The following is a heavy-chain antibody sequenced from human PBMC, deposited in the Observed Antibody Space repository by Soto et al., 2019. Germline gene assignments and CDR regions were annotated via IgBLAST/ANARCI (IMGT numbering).Heavy chain of an antibody. Sequence: DSLTISLKGSGYSVTSYWISLVGQMPGKGLEWMGRIDPSDSYTNYSPSFQGHVTISADKSISTAYLQWSSLKASDTAMYYCARGVAEDYYYYGMDVWGQGTTVTVSS. CDR1: GYSVTSYW. V-gene: IGHV5-10-1*01. D-gene: IGHD2-15*01. J-gene: IGHJ6*02. CDR2: IDPSDSYT. CDR3: ARGVAEDYYYYGMDV.